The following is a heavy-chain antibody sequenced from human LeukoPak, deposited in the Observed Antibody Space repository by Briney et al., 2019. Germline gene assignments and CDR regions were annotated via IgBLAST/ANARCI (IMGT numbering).Heavy chain of an antibody. D-gene: IGHD4-17*01. V-gene: IGHV4-59*08. Sequence: PSETLSLTCTVSGDSISSYSWSWIRQPPGRGLEWIGYIYYSGSTNYNPSLKSRVTISLDTSKNQFSLKLSSVTAADTAVYYCARHRPYGEPQVLGYFDYWGQGTLVTVSS. CDR1: GDSISSYS. J-gene: IGHJ4*02. CDR2: IYYSGST. CDR3: ARHRPYGEPQVLGYFDY.